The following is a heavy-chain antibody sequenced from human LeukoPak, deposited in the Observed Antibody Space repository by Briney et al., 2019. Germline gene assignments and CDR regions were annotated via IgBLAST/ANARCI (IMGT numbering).Heavy chain of an antibody. CDR3: ARGPMTVITL. D-gene: IGHD2/OR15-2a*01. CDR2: IRYDGSNK. V-gene: IGHV3-30*02. Sequence: GGSLRLSCAASGFTFSSYGMHWVRQAPGKGLEWVAFIRYDGSNKYYADSVKGRFTISRDNSKNTLYLQMNSLRAEDTAVYFCARGPMTVITLWGQGTKVTVSS. J-gene: IGHJ4*02. CDR1: GFTFSSYG.